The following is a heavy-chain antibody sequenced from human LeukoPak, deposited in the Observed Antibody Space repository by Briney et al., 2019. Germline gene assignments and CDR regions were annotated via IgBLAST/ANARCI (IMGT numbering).Heavy chain of an antibody. CDR1: GFTVCCYA. CDR3: AKDHYKLSVAAKDALEI. J-gene: IGHJ3*02. CDR2: TSGSGGST. V-gene: IGHV3-23*01. Sequence: GGSLRLSCSASGFTVCCYAMIWLRQAPRKGLKGVQATSGSGGSTYYADAVKGRFTGSRGNYKNALDLQMNSLRAEDTAVYYCAKDHYKLSVAAKDALEIWGQGAMVTVS. D-gene: IGHD6-19*01.